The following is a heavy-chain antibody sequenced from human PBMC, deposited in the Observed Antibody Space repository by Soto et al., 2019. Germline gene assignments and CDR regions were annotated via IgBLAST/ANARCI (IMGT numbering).Heavy chain of an antibody. V-gene: IGHV1-3*01. CDR2: INAGNGNT. CDR3: ARHQGSPYCYYYYYGMDV. J-gene: IGHJ6*02. D-gene: IGHD1-26*01. CDR1: GYTFTSYA. Sequence: ASVKVSCKASGYTFTSYAMHWVRQAPGQRLEWMGWINAGNGNTKYSQKFQGRVTITRDTSASTAYMELSSLRSEDTAVYYCARHQGSPYCYYYYYGMDVWGQGTTVTVSS.